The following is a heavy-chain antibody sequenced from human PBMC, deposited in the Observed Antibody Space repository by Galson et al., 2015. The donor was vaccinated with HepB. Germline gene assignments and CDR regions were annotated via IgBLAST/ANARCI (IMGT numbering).Heavy chain of an antibody. J-gene: IGHJ6*02. Sequence: ETLSLTCTVSGGSISNYYWSWIRQPPGKGLEWIGYIYYSGSTNYNPSLKSRVTISVDTSKSQFSLKLSSVTAADTAVYYCAGDCSSTSCYTRDGYYYGMDVWGQGTTVTVSS. CDR3: AGDCSSTSCYTRDGYYYGMDV. V-gene: IGHV4-59*01. CDR2: IYYSGST. CDR1: GGSISNYY. D-gene: IGHD2-2*02.